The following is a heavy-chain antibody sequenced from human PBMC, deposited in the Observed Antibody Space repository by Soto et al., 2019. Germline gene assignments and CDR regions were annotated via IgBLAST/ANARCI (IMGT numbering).Heavy chain of an antibody. CDR3: ARDRGDGYGHDAFDI. CDR2: IIPIFGTA. V-gene: IGHV1-69*13. J-gene: IGHJ3*02. CDR1: GGTYSSYA. D-gene: IGHD5-12*01. Sequence: SVKVSRKASGGTYSSYAISWVRQAPGQGLEWMGGIIPIFGTANYAQKFQGRVTITADESTSTAYMELSSLRSEDTAVYYCARDRGDGYGHDAFDIWGQGTMVTVSS.